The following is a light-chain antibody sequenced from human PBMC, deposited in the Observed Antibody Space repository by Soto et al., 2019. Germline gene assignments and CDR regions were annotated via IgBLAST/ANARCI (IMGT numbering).Light chain of an antibody. CDR3: QHYYSTPHT. V-gene: IGKV4-1*01. CDR1: QSVLYSSNNKNY. CDR2: WAS. Sequence: DIVMTQSPDSLAVSLGERATINCKSSQSVLYSSNNKNYLAWYQQKPGQPPKLLIYWASTRESGVPDRFSGSGSGTDFTLTISDLQAEDVAVYYCQHYYSTPHTFGQGTKLEIK. J-gene: IGKJ2*01.